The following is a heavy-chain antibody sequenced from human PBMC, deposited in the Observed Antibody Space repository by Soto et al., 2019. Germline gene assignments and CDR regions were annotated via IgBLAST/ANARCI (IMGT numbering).Heavy chain of an antibody. Sequence: KPSETLSLTCTVSGAAITNYYWSWIRQPPGKGLEWIGYIYYSGSSNYNPSLKSRVTISVDTPKNQFSLKLSSVTAADTAVYYCARDNSLELRLDYWSQGTLVTVSS. CDR3: ARDNSLELRLDY. CDR2: IYYSGSS. V-gene: IGHV4-59*01. J-gene: IGHJ4*02. CDR1: GAAITNYY. D-gene: IGHD1-7*01.